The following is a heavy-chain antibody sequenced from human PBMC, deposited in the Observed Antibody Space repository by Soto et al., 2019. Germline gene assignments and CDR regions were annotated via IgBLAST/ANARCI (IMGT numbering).Heavy chain of an antibody. CDR3: ARYGTRGDL. D-gene: IGHD5-18*01. V-gene: IGHV3-48*03. CDR2: ISSSGLTT. CDR1: GFTFRLYE. J-gene: IGHJ4*02. Sequence: GGSLTLSCTASGFTFRLYEMHWVRKAPGKGLEWVSYISSSGLTTYYADFAEGRFTISRDDAKDSLYLHLNSLRVGDTAVYYCARYGTRGDLWGQGTQVTVSS.